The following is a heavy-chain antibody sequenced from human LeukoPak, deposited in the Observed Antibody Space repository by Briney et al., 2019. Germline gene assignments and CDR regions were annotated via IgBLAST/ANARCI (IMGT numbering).Heavy chain of an antibody. V-gene: IGHV1-46*01. Sequence: ASVKVSCKASGYTFTSYYMHWVRQAPGQGLEWMGIINPSGGNTNSAQKFQGRVTMTRDTSTSTVYMELSSLRSEDTAVYYCVRDVCSGGSCWDWFDPWAREPWSPSPQ. CDR3: VRDVCSGGSCWDWFDP. CDR1: GYTFTSYY. D-gene: IGHD2-15*01. J-gene: IGHJ5*02. CDR2: INPSGGNT.